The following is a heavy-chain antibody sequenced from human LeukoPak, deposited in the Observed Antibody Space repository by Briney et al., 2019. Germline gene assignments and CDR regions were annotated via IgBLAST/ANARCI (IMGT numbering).Heavy chain of an antibody. V-gene: IGHV4-30-2*01. Sequence: PSETLSLTCTVSGGSISSGGYYWSWIRQPPGKGLEWIGYIYHSGSTYYNPSLKSRVTISVDRSKNQFSLKLSSVTAADTAVYYCARETQQTSLDYWGQGTLVTVSS. CDR3: ARETQQTSLDY. CDR1: GGSISSGGYY. D-gene: IGHD6-13*01. J-gene: IGHJ4*02. CDR2: IYHSGST.